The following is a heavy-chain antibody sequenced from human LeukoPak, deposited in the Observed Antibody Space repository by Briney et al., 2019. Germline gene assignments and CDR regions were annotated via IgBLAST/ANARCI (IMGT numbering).Heavy chain of an antibody. Sequence: PGGSLRLSCAASGFTFSSYAMSWVRQAPGKGLEWVSAISGSGGSTYYADSVKGRFTISRDNSKNTLYLQMNSLRAEDTAVYYCAKDYRIGITMIVVVIPYFDYWGQGTLVTVSS. CDR3: AKDYRIGITMIVVVIPYFDY. D-gene: IGHD3-22*01. CDR1: GFTFSSYA. J-gene: IGHJ4*02. V-gene: IGHV3-23*01. CDR2: ISGSGGST.